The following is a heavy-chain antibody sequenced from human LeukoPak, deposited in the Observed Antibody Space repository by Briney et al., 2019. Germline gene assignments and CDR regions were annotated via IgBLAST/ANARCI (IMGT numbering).Heavy chain of an antibody. CDR2: IKQDGSEG. Sequence: GGSLRLSCAASGFTFSSYWMSWVRQVQGKGLEWVANIKQDGSEGDYVDSVKGRFTISRDNAKNSLYLQMNRLRAEDTAVYLCARGGYYYGSGSYPSDYWGQGTLVSVSS. CDR3: ARGGYYYGSGSYPSDY. V-gene: IGHV3-7*04. D-gene: IGHD3-10*01. J-gene: IGHJ4*02. CDR1: GFTFSSYW.